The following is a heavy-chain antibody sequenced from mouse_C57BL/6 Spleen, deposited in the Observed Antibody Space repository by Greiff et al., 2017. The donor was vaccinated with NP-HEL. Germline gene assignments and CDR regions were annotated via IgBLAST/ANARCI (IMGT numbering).Heavy chain of an antibody. J-gene: IGHJ2*01. D-gene: IGHD2-2*01. CDR2: ISSGSSTI. V-gene: IGHV5-17*01. CDR3: ARRDYYGFYFDY. Sequence: EVKLVESGGGLVKPGGSLKLSCAASGFTFSDYGMHWVRQAPETGLEWVAYISSGSSTIYYADTVKGRFTISRDNAKNTLFLQMTSLRSEDTAMYYCARRDYYGFYFDYWGQGTTLTVSS. CDR1: GFTFSDYG.